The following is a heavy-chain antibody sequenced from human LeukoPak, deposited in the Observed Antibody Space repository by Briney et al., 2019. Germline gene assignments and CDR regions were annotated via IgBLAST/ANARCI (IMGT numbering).Heavy chain of an antibody. V-gene: IGHV3-15*01. CDR2: IKSKTDGGTT. Sequence: GGSLRLSCAASGFTVSSNYMSWVRQAPGKGLEWVGRIKSKTDGGTTDYAAPVKGRFTISRDDSKNTLYLQMNSLKTEDTAVYYCTTDTTYPIAAAGNSYGMDVWGQGTTVTVSS. J-gene: IGHJ6*02. CDR3: TTDTTYPIAAAGNSYGMDV. D-gene: IGHD6-13*01. CDR1: GFTVSSNY.